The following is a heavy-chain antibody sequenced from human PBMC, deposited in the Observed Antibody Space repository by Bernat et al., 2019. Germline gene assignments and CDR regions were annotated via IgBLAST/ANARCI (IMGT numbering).Heavy chain of an antibody. V-gene: IGHV3-7*01. J-gene: IGHJ4*02. Sequence: EVQLVESGGGLVQAEGSLRLSCAASGFTFSTYWMSCVRQAPGKGLEWVANIKQDGSEKYYVDSVKGRFTNSRDNAKNSVYLQMNSLRAEDTAVYYCARGATSPFFGGQGTLVTVSS. CDR3: ARGATSPFF. D-gene: IGHD3-3*01. CDR2: IKQDGSEK. CDR1: GFTFSTYW.